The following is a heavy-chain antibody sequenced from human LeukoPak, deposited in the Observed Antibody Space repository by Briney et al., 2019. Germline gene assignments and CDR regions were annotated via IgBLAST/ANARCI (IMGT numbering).Heavy chain of an antibody. CDR3: ARDSPNYDILTGYGYYFDY. CDR1: GFTFSSYW. V-gene: IGHV3-7*01. J-gene: IGHJ4*02. Sequence: PGGSLRLSCAASGFTFSSYWMSWVRQAPGKGLEWVANIKQDGSEKYYVDSVKGRFTISRDNAKNSLYLQMNSLRAEDTAVYYCARDSPNYDILTGYGYYFDYWGQGTLVTVSS. CDR2: IKQDGSEK. D-gene: IGHD3-9*01.